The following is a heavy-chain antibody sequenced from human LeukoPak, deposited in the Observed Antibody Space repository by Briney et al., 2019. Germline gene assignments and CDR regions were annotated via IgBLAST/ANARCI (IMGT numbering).Heavy chain of an antibody. Sequence: HPGRSLRLSCAASGFTFSSYAMHWVRQAPGKGLEWVAVISYDGSNKYYADSVKGRFTISRDNSKNTLYLQMNSLRAEDTAVYYCARDSRVDTAIGSFDYWGQGTLVTVSS. CDR2: ISYDGSNK. CDR3: ARDSRVDTAIGSFDY. V-gene: IGHV3-30-3*01. D-gene: IGHD5-18*01. J-gene: IGHJ4*02. CDR1: GFTFSSYA.